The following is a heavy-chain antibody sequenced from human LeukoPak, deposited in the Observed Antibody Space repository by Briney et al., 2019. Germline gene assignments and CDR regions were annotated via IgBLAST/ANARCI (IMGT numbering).Heavy chain of an antibody. CDR1: GYTFTSYG. CDR3: ARDYCSGSYYDHNWFDP. J-gene: IGHJ5*02. D-gene: IGHD3-10*01. CDR2: ISAYNGNT. V-gene: IGHV1-18*01. Sequence: ASVKVSCKASGYTFTSYGISWVRQAPGQGLEWMGWISAYNGNTNYAQKFQGRVIMTTDTSTSNAYMELRSLRSDDTAVYYCARDYCSGSYYDHNWFDPWGQGTLVTVSS.